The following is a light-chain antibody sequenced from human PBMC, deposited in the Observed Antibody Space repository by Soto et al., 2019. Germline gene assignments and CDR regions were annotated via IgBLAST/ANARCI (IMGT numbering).Light chain of an antibody. V-gene: IGLV2-23*02. Sequence: QSALTQPASLSGSPGQSITISCTGTSSDVGNYNLVSWYQHHPGKAPQLIIYATTKRPSGVSNRYSGPKSGNTASLTISGLQPEDEANYYCCSYAGSVTFTFGGGTKLTVL. CDR2: ATT. CDR1: SSDVGNYNL. J-gene: IGLJ2*01. CDR3: CSYAGSVTFT.